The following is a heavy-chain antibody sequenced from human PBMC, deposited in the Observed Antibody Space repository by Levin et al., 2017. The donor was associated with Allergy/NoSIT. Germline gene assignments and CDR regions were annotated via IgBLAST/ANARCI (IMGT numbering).Heavy chain of an antibody. V-gene: IGHV1-18*01. CDR3: VRDWGDAARPNYFDN. Sequence: ASVKVPCKASGYIFTAYGITWVRQAPGQGLEWVGWIGGYSGNTNYAQKFQGRVTMTTDTSTSAAYMELGSLRSDDTAIYYCVRDWGDAARPNYFDNWGQGTLVTVSS. D-gene: IGHD6-6*01. CDR2: IGGYSGNT. CDR1: GYIFTAYG. J-gene: IGHJ4*02.